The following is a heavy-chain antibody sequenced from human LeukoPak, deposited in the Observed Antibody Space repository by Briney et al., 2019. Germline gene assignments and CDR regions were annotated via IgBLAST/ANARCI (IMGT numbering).Heavy chain of an antibody. D-gene: IGHD3-3*01. CDR3: ARVDDFWSGPDNWFDH. J-gene: IGHJ5*02. CDR2: ISSSSSYI. V-gene: IGHV3-21*01. CDR1: GFTFSSYS. Sequence: PGGSLRLSCAASGFTFSSYSMDWVRQAPGKGLEWVSSISSSSSYIYYADSVKGRFTISRDNAKNSLYLQMNSLRAEDTAVYYCARVDDFWSGPDNWFDHWGQGTLVTVSS.